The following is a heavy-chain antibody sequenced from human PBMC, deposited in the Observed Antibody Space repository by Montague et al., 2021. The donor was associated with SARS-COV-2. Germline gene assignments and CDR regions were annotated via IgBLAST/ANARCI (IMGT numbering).Heavy chain of an antibody. D-gene: IGHD6-13*01. CDR2: TYYRSKWYN. CDR1: GDSVSSNSAA. Sequence: CAISGDSVSSNSAAWNWIRQSPSRGLEWLGRTYYRSKWYNDYAVSVKSRITINPDTSKNQFSLQLNSVTHEDTAVYYCARDGGLYSSSWYLGYFDYWGQGTLVTVSS. V-gene: IGHV6-1*01. CDR3: ARDGGLYSSSWYLGYFDY. J-gene: IGHJ4*02.